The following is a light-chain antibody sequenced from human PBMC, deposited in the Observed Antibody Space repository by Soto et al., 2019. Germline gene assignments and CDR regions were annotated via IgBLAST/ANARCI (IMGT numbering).Light chain of an antibody. Sequence: QSVLTQPASVSGSPGQEITISCTGTSSDVGSYNLVSWYQQHPGKAPKLMIYEGSKRPSGVSNRFSGSKSGNTASLTISGLQAEDEADYYCCSYAGSSTWVFGGGTKVTVL. J-gene: IGLJ3*02. CDR3: CSYAGSSTWV. CDR2: EGS. V-gene: IGLV2-23*01. CDR1: SSDVGSYNL.